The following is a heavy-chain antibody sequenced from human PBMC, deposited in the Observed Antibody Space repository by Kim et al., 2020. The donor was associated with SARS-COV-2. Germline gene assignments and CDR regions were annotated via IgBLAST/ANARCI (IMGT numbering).Heavy chain of an antibody. Sequence: QKFQGRVTITADESTSTAYMELSSLRSEDTAVYYCARDPGIAAAGGAFDIWGQGTMVTVSS. J-gene: IGHJ3*02. D-gene: IGHD6-13*01. V-gene: IGHV1-69*01. CDR3: ARDPGIAAAGGAFDI.